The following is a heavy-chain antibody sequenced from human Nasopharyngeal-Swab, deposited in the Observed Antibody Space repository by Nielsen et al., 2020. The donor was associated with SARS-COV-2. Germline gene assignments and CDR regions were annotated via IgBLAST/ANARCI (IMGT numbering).Heavy chain of an antibody. Sequence: GESLKISCAASGFTFSSYGMHWVRQAPGKGLEWVAVIWYDGSNRYYADSVKGRFTISRDNSRNTLYLQMNSLRAEDTAVYYCARDGYGGNGYYYYYGMDVWGQGTTVTVSS. J-gene: IGHJ6*02. CDR2: IWYDGSNR. V-gene: IGHV3-33*01. D-gene: IGHD4-23*01. CDR3: ARDGYGGNGYYYYYGMDV. CDR1: GFTFSSYG.